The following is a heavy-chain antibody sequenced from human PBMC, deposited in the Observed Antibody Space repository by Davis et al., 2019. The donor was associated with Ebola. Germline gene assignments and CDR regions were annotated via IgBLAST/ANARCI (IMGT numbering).Heavy chain of an antibody. CDR1: GFTFSGSA. D-gene: IGHD4-23*01. J-gene: IGHJ4*02. V-gene: IGHV3-73*01. Sequence: GESLKISCAASGFTFSGSAMHWVRQASGKGLEWVGRIRSKANSYATAYAASVKGRFTISRDNSKNTAYLQMNSLKTEDTAGYYCTGSYGGFDYWGQGTLVTVSS. CDR2: IRSKANSYAT. CDR3: TGSYGGFDY.